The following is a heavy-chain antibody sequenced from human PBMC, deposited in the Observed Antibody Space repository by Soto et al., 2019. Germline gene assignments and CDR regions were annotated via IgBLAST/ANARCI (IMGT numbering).Heavy chain of an antibody. Sequence: PSDTLSLTCTVSGGAISSYYWSWIRQPPGKGLEWIGYIYCSGSTNYNPSLKSRVTISVDTSKNQFSLKLSSVTAADTAVYYCARGRSYGDYVFAPLGWFDPWGQGTLVTVSS. CDR1: GGAISSYY. V-gene: IGHV4-59*01. D-gene: IGHD4-17*01. J-gene: IGHJ5*02. CDR2: IYCSGST. CDR3: ARGRSYGDYVFAPLGWFDP.